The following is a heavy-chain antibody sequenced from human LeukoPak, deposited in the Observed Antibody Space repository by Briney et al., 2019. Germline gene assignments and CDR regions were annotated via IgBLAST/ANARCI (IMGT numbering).Heavy chain of an antibody. D-gene: IGHD2-2*01. V-gene: IGHV1-69*06. CDR1: GGTFSSYA. J-gene: IGHJ4*02. CDR2: IIPIFGTA. Sequence: ASVKVSCKASGGTFSSYAISWVRQASGQGLEWMGGIIPIFGTANYAQKFQGRVTITADKSTSTAYMELSSLRSEDTAVYYCASFIVVVPAFTQPRKDYFDYWGQGTLVTVSS. CDR3: ASFIVVVPAFTQPRKDYFDY.